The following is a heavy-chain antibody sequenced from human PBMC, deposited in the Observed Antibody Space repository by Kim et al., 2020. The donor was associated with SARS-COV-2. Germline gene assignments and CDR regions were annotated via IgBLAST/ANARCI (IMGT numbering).Heavy chain of an antibody. CDR2: ISYDGSNK. V-gene: IGHV3-30*18. J-gene: IGHJ4*02. D-gene: IGHD1-26*01. CDR1: GFTFNTYG. Sequence: GGSLRLSCAASGFTFNTYGMHWVRQAPGKGLEWVAVISYDGSNKYYADSVKGRFTISRDNSKNTLYLQMNSLRIEDTAVYYCAKSFSGSYFGYDYWGQGTMVKVSS. CDR3: AKSFSGSYFGYDY.